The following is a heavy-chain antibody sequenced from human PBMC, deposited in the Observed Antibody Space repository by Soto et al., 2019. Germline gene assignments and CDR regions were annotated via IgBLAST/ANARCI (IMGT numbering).Heavy chain of an antibody. Sequence: EVQLLESGGGLVQPGGSLRLSCAASGFTFSDYAMSWVRQAPGKGLEWVSGISSSGSSTFYADSVKGRFTISRDHSKNTLYLQMIGLRAEVTAVYYCAKDKDCSSTNCYFDYWGQGTLVTVSS. CDR1: GFTFSDYA. CDR3: AKDKDCSSTNCYFDY. D-gene: IGHD2-2*01. V-gene: IGHV3-23*01. CDR2: ISSSGSST. J-gene: IGHJ4*02.